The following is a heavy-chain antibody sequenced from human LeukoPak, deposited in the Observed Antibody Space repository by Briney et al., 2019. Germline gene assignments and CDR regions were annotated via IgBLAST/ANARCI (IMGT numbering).Heavy chain of an antibody. CDR3: ARVGYCSGGSCRTARSPGFDY. CDR2: IYYSGST. J-gene: IGHJ4*02. D-gene: IGHD2-15*01. CDR1: GGSISSYY. Sequence: PSETLSLTCTVSGGSISSYYWSWIRQPPGKGLEWIGYIYYSGSTNYNPSLKSRVTISVDTSKNQFSLKLSSVTAADTAVYYCARVGYCSGGSCRTARSPGFDYWGQGTLVTVSS. V-gene: IGHV4-59*08.